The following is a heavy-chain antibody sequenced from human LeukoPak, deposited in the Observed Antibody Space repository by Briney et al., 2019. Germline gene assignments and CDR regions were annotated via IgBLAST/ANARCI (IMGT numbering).Heavy chain of an antibody. D-gene: IGHD3-22*01. J-gene: IGHJ5*02. Sequence: GGFLRLSCAASGFTFSSYGMHWVRQAPGKGLEWVAVISYDGSNKYYADSVKGRFTISRDNSKNTLYLQMNSLRAEDTAVYYCAKEFYDSSGYYPLHWFDPWGQGTLVTVSS. V-gene: IGHV3-30*18. CDR3: AKEFYDSSGYYPLHWFDP. CDR2: ISYDGSNK. CDR1: GFTFSSYG.